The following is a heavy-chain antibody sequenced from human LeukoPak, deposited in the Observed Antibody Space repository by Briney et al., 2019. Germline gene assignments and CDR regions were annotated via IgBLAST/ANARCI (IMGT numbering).Heavy chain of an antibody. Sequence: SETLSLTCTVSGGSISSGSYYWSWIRQPAGKGLEWIGRIYTSGSTKYNPSLKSRVTISVDTSKNQFSLKLSSVTAADAAVYYCAREGSSWSTDPRNWFDPWGQGTLVTVSS. CDR3: AREGSSWSTDPRNWFDP. J-gene: IGHJ5*02. V-gene: IGHV4-61*02. D-gene: IGHD6-13*01. CDR2: IYTSGST. CDR1: GGSISSGSYY.